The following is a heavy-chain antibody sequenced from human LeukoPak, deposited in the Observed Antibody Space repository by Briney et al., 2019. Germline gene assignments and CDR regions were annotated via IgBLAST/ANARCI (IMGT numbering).Heavy chain of an antibody. V-gene: IGHV4-39*07. CDR3: ARDRAFGELLDY. CDR2: IYYSGST. J-gene: IGHJ4*02. D-gene: IGHD3-10*01. Sequence: WVRQAPGKGLEWIGSIYYSGSTYYNPSLKSRVTISVDTSKNQFSLKLSSVTAADTAVYYCARDRAFGELLDYWGQGTLVTVSS.